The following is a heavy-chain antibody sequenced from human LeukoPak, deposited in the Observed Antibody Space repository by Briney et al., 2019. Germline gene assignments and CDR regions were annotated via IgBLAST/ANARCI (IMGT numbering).Heavy chain of an antibody. Sequence: SETLSLTCAVYGVAFSGYYWSWIRQPPGKGLEWIGEINHSGSTNYNPSLKSRVTISVDTSKNQFSLKLSSVTAADTAVYYCARGRATYYGSGGYPYLSAWGQGTTVTVSS. J-gene: IGHJ6*02. CDR1: GVAFSGYY. CDR3: ARGRATYYGSGGYPYLSA. D-gene: IGHD3-10*01. CDR2: INHSGST. V-gene: IGHV4-34*01.